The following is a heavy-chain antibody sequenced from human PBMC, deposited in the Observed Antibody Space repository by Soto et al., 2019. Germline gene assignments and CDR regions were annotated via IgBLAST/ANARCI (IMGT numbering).Heavy chain of an antibody. D-gene: IGHD6-13*01. Sequence: EVQLLQSGGGLAQPGGSLRLSCAASGFTFSSYAMSWVRQAPGKGLEWVAVISGSGRSTFYADSVKGRFTISRDDSNNPLYLKLNTLRAEDTAIYYCAKPHFPMAASRQTHFANWGQGALVTVSS. J-gene: IGHJ4*02. CDR1: GFTFSSYA. CDR3: AKPHFPMAASRQTHFAN. V-gene: IGHV3-23*01. CDR2: ISGSGRST.